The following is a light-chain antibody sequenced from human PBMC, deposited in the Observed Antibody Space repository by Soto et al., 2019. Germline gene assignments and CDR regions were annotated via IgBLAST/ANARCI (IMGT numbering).Light chain of an antibody. CDR1: QRIASY. V-gene: IGKV1-39*01. CDR3: HQTYSTPSIT. J-gene: IGKJ5*01. CDR2: AAS. Sequence: DIQMTQSPSSLSASVGERVTITCRASQRIASYLNWYQHKPGRAPKLLIYAASSLQNGVPSRFSGSGSGTDFSLIISSLQPEDFSTYYCHQTYSTPSITFGQGTRLEIK.